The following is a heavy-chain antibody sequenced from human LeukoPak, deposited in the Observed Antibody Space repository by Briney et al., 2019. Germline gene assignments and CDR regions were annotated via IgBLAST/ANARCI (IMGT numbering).Heavy chain of an antibody. J-gene: IGHJ4*02. V-gene: IGHV3-11*01. CDR2: ITTSGSTM. D-gene: IGHD3-22*01. CDR1: GFTFSDYY. CDR3: ARPSAPYYYDSSANYAY. Sequence: GGSLSLFCAASGFTFSDYYMSWIRQAPGKGLEWVSYITTSGSTMYYADSVKGRFTISRDNAKKSLYLQMNSLRAEDTAVYYCARPSAPYYYDSSANYAYWGQGTLVTVSS.